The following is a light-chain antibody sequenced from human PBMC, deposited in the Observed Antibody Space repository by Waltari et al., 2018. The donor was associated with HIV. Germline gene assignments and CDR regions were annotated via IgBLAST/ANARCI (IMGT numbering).Light chain of an antibody. CDR3: QSYDSSLSGWV. V-gene: IGLV1-40*01. CDR1: SSHIGAGYD. J-gene: IGLJ3*02. CDR2: GNN. Sequence: QSVLTQPPSVSGAPGQRVTISCTGRSSHIGAGYDVHWYQQLPGTAPKLLIFGNNKRPSGVPDRFSGSKSGTSASLAITVLQAEDEADYYCQSYDSSLSGWVFGGGTKLTVL.